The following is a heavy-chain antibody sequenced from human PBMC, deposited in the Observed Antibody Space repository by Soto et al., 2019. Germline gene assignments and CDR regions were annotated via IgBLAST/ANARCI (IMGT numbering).Heavy chain of an antibody. Sequence: ASVKVSCKASGYTFSNYAIHWVRQALGQRLEWMGWVNGGNGNTEYSQKFQGRVTITRDTSASTAYMDLSSLRSEGTAVYYCARDGDCSSTNCLNWFDPWGQGTLVTVSS. V-gene: IGHV1-3*01. J-gene: IGHJ5*02. CDR1: GYTFSNYA. CDR3: ARDGDCSSTNCLNWFDP. CDR2: VNGGNGNT. D-gene: IGHD2-2*03.